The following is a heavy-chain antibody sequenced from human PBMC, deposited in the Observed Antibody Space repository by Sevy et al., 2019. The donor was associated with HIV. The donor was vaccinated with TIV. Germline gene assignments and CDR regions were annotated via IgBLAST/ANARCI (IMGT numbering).Heavy chain of an antibody. CDR2: ISSSSSYI. D-gene: IGHD3-10*01. CDR1: GFTFSSYS. J-gene: IGHJ6*02. CDR3: AREGSGAYYGSGSYYSPYYYYGMDV. V-gene: IGHV3-21*01. Sequence: GGSLRLSCAASGFTFSSYSMNWVRQAPGKGLEWVSSISSSSSYIYYADSVKGRFTISRDNAKNSLYLQMNSLRAEDTAVYYCAREGSGAYYGSGSYYSPYYYYGMDVWGQGTTVTVSS.